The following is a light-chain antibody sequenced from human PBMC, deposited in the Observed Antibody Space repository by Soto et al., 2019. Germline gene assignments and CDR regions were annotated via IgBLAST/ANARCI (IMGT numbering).Light chain of an antibody. CDR3: QQYGSPYT. CDR2: GAS. V-gene: IGKV3-20*01. CDR1: QSVSSSY. J-gene: IGKJ2*01. Sequence: EIVLTQSTGTLSLSPGERATLSCRASQSVSSSYLAWSQQKPGQAPRLLIYGASSMATGIPDRFSGSGSGTDFTLTISRLEPEDFAVYYCQQYGSPYTFGQGTKLEIK.